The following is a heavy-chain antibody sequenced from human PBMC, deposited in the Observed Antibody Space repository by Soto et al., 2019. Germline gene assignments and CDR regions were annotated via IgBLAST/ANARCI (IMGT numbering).Heavy chain of an antibody. CDR1: GDSVSSNSAA. Sequence: QVQLQQSGPGLVKPSQTLSLTCAISGDSVSSNSAAWNWIRQSTSRGLEWLGRTYYRSKWYTEYAVSVKSRITISPDTSKSQFSLQLNSVAPEDTAVYYCASVSVRAAAGTDGFDYWGQGTLVTVSS. J-gene: IGHJ4*02. D-gene: IGHD6-13*01. CDR2: TYYRSKWYT. CDR3: ASVSVRAAAGTDGFDY. V-gene: IGHV6-1*01.